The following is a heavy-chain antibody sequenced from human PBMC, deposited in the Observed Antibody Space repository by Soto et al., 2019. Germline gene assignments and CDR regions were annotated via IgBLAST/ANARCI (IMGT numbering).Heavy chain of an antibody. CDR1: GFTFSSYW. J-gene: IGHJ5*02. Sequence: LRLSCAASGFTFSSYWMHWVRQAPGKGLVWVSRINSDGSTTTYADSVKGRFTISRDNAKNTLYLQMNSLRAEDAAVYYCARSLNSGSTFDPWGQGTLVTVSS. D-gene: IGHD6-6*01. CDR2: INSDGSTT. CDR3: ARSLNSGSTFDP. V-gene: IGHV3-74*01.